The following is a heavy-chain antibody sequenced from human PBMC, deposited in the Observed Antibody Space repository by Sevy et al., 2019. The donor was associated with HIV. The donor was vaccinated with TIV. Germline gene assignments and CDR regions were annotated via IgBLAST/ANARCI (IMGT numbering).Heavy chain of an antibody. CDR2: IIPIFGTA. V-gene: IGHV1-69*06. CDR3: AEGDFTVEPPYYYYYYMDV. J-gene: IGHJ6*03. CDR1: GGTFSSYA. D-gene: IGHD3-3*01. Sequence: ASVKVSCKASGGTFSSYAISWVRQAPGQGLEWMGGIIPIFGTANYAQKFQGIVTITADKSTSTAYMELSSLRSEDTAVYYCAEGDFTVEPPYYYYYYMDVWGKGTTVTVSS.